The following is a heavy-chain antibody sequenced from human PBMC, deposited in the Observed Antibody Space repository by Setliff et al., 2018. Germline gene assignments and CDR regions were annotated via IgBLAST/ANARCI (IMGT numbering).Heavy chain of an antibody. CDR3: ARELPSTYNYFDY. J-gene: IGHJ4*02. CDR2: VLGSGTT. CDR1: GDSMSGYW. D-gene: IGHD1-1*01. V-gene: IGHV4-59*01. Sequence: LSLTCTVSGDSMSGYWWNWIRQPPGKGLEWIGNVLGSGTTNYNSSLKSRLTVSVDMSKSQFSLKLSSVTAADTAVYYCARELPSTYNYFDYWGQGTLVTVSS.